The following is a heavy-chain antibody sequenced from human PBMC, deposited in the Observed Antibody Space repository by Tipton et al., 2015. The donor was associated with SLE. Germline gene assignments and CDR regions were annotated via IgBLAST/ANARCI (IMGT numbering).Heavy chain of an antibody. CDR1: GYTFTFYA. V-gene: IGHV7-4-1*02. CDR3: ARYVMGPSGDY. D-gene: IGHD2-8*01. J-gene: IGHJ4*02. Sequence: QLVQSGSEVAKPGASVTISCKASGYTFTFYAMNWVRQAPGQGLEWMGYINTKTGHPTYAQGFTGRFFFAVDTSVSTALLQISGLEAEHAAGYYCARYVMGPSGDYWGQGTLVAVST. CDR2: INTKTGHP.